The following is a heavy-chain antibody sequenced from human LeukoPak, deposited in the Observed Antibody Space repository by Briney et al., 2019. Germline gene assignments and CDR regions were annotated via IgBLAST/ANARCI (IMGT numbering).Heavy chain of an antibody. J-gene: IGHJ6*02. Sequence: GGSVTLSCAASGFTFSSFSMNWVGQAPGKGLEWVSSISSSSSYIYYAHSEKGRYTLSRDNDQNSLYLQMSGLSGEDSAVLYCARAGGGYIYGSGYGMDVWGQGTTVTVSS. CDR3: ARAGGGYIYGSGYGMDV. CDR1: GFTFSSFS. D-gene: IGHD5-18*01. CDR2: ISSSSSYI. V-gene: IGHV3-21*01.